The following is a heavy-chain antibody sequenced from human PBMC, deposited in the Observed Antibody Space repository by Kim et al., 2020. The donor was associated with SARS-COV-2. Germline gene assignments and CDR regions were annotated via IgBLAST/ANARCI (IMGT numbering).Heavy chain of an antibody. CDR3: ARRGYYFDY. J-gene: IGHJ4*02. D-gene: IGHD3-16*01. CDR2: GGT. V-gene: IGHV4-39*01. Sequence: GGTYYNPSLKSRVTISVDTSKNQFSLKRSSVTAADTAVYYCARRGYYFDYWGQGTLVTVSS.